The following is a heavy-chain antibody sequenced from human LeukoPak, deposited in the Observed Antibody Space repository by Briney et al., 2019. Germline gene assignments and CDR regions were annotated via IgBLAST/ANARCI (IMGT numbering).Heavy chain of an antibody. Sequence: ASVKVSCKASGYTFTSYGISWVRQAPGQGLEWMGWISAYNGNTNYAQKLQGRVTMTTDTSTSTAYMELRSLRSDDTAVYYCARDSTMIVVVSNFDYWGQGTLVTVFS. D-gene: IGHD3-22*01. CDR1: GYTFTSYG. V-gene: IGHV1-18*01. J-gene: IGHJ4*02. CDR2: ISAYNGNT. CDR3: ARDSTMIVVVSNFDY.